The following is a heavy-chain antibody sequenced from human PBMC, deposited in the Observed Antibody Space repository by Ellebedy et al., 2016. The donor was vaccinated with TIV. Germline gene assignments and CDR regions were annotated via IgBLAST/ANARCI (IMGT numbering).Heavy chain of an antibody. CDR3: AKGFPPNYYNSGGIDLY. CDR2: ISTGGAT. V-gene: IGHV3-23*01. Sequence: GGSLRLSCAASGFTFSTYAMSWVRQAPGKGLEWVSGISTGGATSYADSVKGRFAISRDNSQNTLYLQMNSLRAGDTAVYYCAKGFPPNYYNSGGIDLYWGQGTLVTVSS. J-gene: IGHJ4*02. D-gene: IGHD3-10*01. CDR1: GFTFSTYA.